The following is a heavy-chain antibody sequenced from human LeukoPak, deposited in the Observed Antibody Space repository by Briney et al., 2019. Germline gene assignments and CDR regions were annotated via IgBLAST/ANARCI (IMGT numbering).Heavy chain of an antibody. CDR1: GYTFTGYY. J-gene: IGHJ3*02. V-gene: IGHV1-2*06. CDR2: INPNSGGT. CDR3: ASRRDGYKGAFDI. D-gene: IGHD5-24*01. Sequence: ASVKVSCKASGYTFTGYYMHWVRQALGQGLEWMGRINPNSGGTNYAQKFQGRVTMTRDTSISTAYMELSRLRSDDTAVYYCASRRDGYKGAFDIWGQGTMVTVSS.